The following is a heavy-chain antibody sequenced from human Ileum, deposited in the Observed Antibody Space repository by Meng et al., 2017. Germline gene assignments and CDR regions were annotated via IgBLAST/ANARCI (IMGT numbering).Heavy chain of an antibody. V-gene: IGHV4-4*02. Sequence: GQLREPGPGPVEPSGTLSLTCAVSSGSITSDTYWSWVRLPPGKGLDWIGQISHSGSTFYNPSLKSRVTMSVDKSKSQFSLMLTSVTAADTAVYYCARHGGYYQGFWGQGTLVTVSS. J-gene: IGHJ4*02. CDR2: ISHSGST. CDR3: ARHGGYYQGF. CDR1: SGSITSDTY. D-gene: IGHD4-23*01.